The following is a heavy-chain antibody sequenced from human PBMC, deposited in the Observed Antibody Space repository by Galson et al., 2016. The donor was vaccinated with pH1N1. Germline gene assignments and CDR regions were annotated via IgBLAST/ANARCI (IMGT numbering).Heavy chain of an antibody. J-gene: IGHJ4*02. CDR3: VRAIGGAASY. CDR2: IKQDASEI. CDR1: GFSFSDYW. D-gene: IGHD6-13*01. Sequence: SLRLSCAASGFSFSDYWISWVRQAPGKGLEWVANIKQDASEIYYVDSVKGRCTISRDNAKNSVSLQMNSLRVEDTGVYYCVRAIGGAASYWGQGTLVTVSS. V-gene: IGHV3-7*01.